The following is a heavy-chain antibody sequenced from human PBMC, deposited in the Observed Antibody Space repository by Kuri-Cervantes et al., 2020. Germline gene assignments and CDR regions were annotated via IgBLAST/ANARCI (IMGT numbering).Heavy chain of an antibody. D-gene: IGHD3-22*01. CDR2: IYYSGST. CDR3: ARGAGDSRGTDFDY. J-gene: IGHJ4*02. CDR1: GGSISSYY. Sequence: GSLRLSCTVSGGSISSYYWSWIRQPPGKGLEWIGYIYYSGSTNYNPSLKSRVTISVDTSKNQFSLKLSSVTAAATAVYYCARGAGDSRGTDFDYWGQGTLVTVSS. V-gene: IGHV4-59*01.